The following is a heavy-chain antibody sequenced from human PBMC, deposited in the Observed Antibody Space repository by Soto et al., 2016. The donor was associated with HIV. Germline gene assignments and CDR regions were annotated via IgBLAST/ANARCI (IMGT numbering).Heavy chain of an antibody. CDR3: ARDRIMVETGVWFALDV. CDR2: IYNSGGA. D-gene: IGHD2-8*01. CDR1: GLSVRSDSYY. J-gene: IGHJ6*02. Sequence: QVQLLESGPGLVKPSETLSLTCTVSGLSVRSDSYYWTWIRQPPGKGLEWIGYIYNSGGAKYNPSLKSRVTMSIDTSKNQFSLKVNSVTAADTAVYYCARDRIMVETGVWFALDVWGQGTTVTVSS. V-gene: IGHV4-61*01.